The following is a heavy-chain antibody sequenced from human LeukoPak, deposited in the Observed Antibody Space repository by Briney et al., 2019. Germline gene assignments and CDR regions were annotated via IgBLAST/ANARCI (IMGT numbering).Heavy chain of an antibody. J-gene: IGHJ4*02. Sequence: GGSLRLSCGVSGFAFGSEAMNWVRQSPARGLEWVASISPGGGTTYYADSVKGRFTISRDNSNNTLYVQMSSLRAEDTAVYYCAKGRSGSASWALRIFDNWGQGTLVTVSS. CDR3: AKGRSGSASWALRIFDN. D-gene: IGHD2-2*01. CDR1: GFAFGSEA. V-gene: IGHV3-23*01. CDR2: ISPGGGTT.